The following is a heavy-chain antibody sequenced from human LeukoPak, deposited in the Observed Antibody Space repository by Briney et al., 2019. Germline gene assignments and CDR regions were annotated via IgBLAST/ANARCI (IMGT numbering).Heavy chain of an antibody. J-gene: IGHJ4*02. V-gene: IGHV4-4*07. CDR2: IYTSGST. Sequence: PSETLSLTCTVSGGSISSYYWSWIRQPAGKGLEWIGRIYTSGSTNYNPSLKSRVTISVDKSKNQFSLKLSSVTAADTAAYYCARGRYSSSPEYLDYWGQGTLVTVSS. CDR1: GGSISSYY. D-gene: IGHD6-6*01. CDR3: ARGRYSSSPEYLDY.